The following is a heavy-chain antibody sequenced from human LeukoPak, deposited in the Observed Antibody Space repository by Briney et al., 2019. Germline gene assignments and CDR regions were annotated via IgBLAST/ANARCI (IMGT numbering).Heavy chain of an antibody. CDR1: GGSISSSSYY. CDR2: IYYSGST. D-gene: IGHD1-26*01. Sequence: SETLSLTCTVSGGSISSSSYYWGWIRQPPGKGLARIGSIYYSGSTYYNPSLKSRVTISVDTSKNQFSLKLSSVTAADTAVYYCASLRERSYYARGFDYWGQGTLVTVSS. J-gene: IGHJ4*02. CDR3: ASLRERSYYARGFDY. V-gene: IGHV4-39*01.